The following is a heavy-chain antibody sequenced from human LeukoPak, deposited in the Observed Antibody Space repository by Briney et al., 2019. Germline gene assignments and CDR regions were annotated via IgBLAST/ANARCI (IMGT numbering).Heavy chain of an antibody. CDR2: ISSSSSYV. D-gene: IGHD1-14*01. Sequence: PGGSLRLSCAASGFTFSSYSMNWVRQAPGKGLERVSSISSSSSYVYYADSVKGRFTISRDNAKNSLYLQMNSLRAEDTAVYYCARVLVPTTPLYYMDVWGKGTTVTVCS. V-gene: IGHV3-21*01. J-gene: IGHJ6*03. CDR1: GFTFSSYS. CDR3: ARVLVPTTPLYYMDV.